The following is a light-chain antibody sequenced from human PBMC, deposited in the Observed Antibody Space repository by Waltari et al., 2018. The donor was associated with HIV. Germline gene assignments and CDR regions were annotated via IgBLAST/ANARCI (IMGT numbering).Light chain of an antibody. Sequence: SYVLTQPPSVSVAPGQTARITCGGNNIGSKSVHGYLQKPGQAPVLVVYDDSDRPSGIPERFSGSNSGHMATLTITRVEAGDEADYYCQVWDSSIDHPGVFGGGTKLTVL. J-gene: IGLJ3*02. CDR3: QVWDSSIDHPGV. CDR1: NIGSKS. V-gene: IGLV3-21*02. CDR2: DDS.